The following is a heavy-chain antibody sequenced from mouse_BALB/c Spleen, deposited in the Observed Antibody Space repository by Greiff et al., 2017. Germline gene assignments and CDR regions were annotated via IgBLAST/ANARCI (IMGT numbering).Heavy chain of an antibody. CDR1: GYTFTDYN. J-gene: IGHJ4*01. V-gene: IGHV1-18*01. Sequence: EVQLQQSGPELVKPGASVKIPCKASGYTFTDYNMDWVKQSHGKSLEWIGDINPYNGGTSYNQKFKGKATLTVDKSSSTAYMELLSLTSEDSAVYYCARGGYYRYAMDYWGQGTSVTVSS. D-gene: IGHD2-14*01. CDR3: ARGGYYRYAMDY. CDR2: INPYNGGT.